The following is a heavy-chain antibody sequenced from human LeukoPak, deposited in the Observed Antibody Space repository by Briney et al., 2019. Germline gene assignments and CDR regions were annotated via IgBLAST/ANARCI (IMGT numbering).Heavy chain of an antibody. D-gene: IGHD4/OR15-4a*01. CDR1: GFTVSNIY. CDR3: ARRAGAYSHPYDY. V-gene: IGHV3-66*04. Sequence: GGSLRLSCAASGFTVSNIYMSWVRQAPGKGLEWVSVIYSDYSTNYADSVKGRFTISRDNSKNTLYLQMNSLRAEDTAVYYCARRAGAYSHPYDYWGQGTLVTVSS. J-gene: IGHJ4*02. CDR2: IYSDYST.